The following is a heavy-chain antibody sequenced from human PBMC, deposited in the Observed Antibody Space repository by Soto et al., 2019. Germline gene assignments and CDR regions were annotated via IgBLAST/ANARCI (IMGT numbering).Heavy chain of an antibody. V-gene: IGHV1-69*13. CDR1: GGTFSSYA. D-gene: IGHD6-6*01. Sequence: SVTVSCKASGGTFSSYAISWVRQAPGQGLEWMGGIIPIFGTANYAQKFQGRVTITADESTSTAYMELSSLRSEDTAVYYCARAPSSIAARLGENWFDPWGQGTLVTVSS. CDR3: ARAPSSIAARLGENWFDP. CDR2: IIPIFGTA. J-gene: IGHJ5*02.